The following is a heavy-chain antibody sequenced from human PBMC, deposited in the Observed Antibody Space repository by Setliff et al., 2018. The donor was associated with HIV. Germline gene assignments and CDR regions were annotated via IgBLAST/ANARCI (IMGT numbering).Heavy chain of an antibody. CDR1: GGSFSGYY. CDR2: INHSGST. Sequence: PSETLSLTCAVYGGSFSGYYWSWIRQPPGKGLEWIGEINHSGSTNYNPSLKSRVTISVDTSKNQFSLKLSSVTAADTAVYYCARGSWGAVAGGGNDYWGQGTLVTVSS. D-gene: IGHD6-19*01. J-gene: IGHJ4*02. CDR3: ARGSWGAVAGGGNDY. V-gene: IGHV4-34*01.